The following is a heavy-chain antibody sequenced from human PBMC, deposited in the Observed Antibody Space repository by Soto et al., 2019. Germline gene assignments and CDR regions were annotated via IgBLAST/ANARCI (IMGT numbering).Heavy chain of an antibody. CDR1: GYSFITSDY. D-gene: IGHD5-12*01. CDR2: INPTGSMT. J-gene: IGHJ3*02. CDR3: ARDTGYDHDAFDI. V-gene: IGHV1-46*01. Sequence: ASVKVSCKASGYSFITSDYMHWVRQAPGQGLEWMGIINPTGSMTKYSQRFQGRLTMTRDTSTSTDYMELTTLTSEDTAVYFCARDTGYDHDAFDIWGQGTMVTVSS.